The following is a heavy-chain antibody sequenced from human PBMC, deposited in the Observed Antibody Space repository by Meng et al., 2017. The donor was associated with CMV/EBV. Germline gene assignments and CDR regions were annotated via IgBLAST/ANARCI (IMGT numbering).Heavy chain of an antibody. Sequence: ASAKVSCKASGYTFTSYDINWSRQASGQGLDWMGSMNPNSGNTGYAQKFQGRVTITRNTSISTAYMELSSLRSEDTAVYYCARVVVPAAIRAISDFWSGFPGYGMDVWGQGTTVTVSS. CDR1: GYTFTSYD. V-gene: IGHV1-8*03. CDR3: ARVVVPAAIRAISDFWSGFPGYGMDV. CDR2: MNPNSGNT. D-gene: IGHD2-2*02. J-gene: IGHJ6*02.